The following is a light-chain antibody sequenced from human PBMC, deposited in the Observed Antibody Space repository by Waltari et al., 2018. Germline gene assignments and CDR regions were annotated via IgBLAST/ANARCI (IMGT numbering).Light chain of an antibody. CDR1: SSNMGAGYA. CDR3: QTYAPGLGGV. J-gene: IGLJ3*02. V-gene: IGLV1-40*01. Sequence: QSVLTHPPSVSAAPGQRVTLPCTRRSSNMGAGYALHWYQPVPGTAPKLLIYDNTNRPSGVPDRFSGSKSGTSASLAITGLQGEDEAHYYCQTYAPGLGGVFGGGTKVTVL. CDR2: DNT.